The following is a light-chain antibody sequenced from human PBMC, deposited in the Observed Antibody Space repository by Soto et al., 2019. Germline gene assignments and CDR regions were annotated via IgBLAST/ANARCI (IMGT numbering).Light chain of an antibody. CDR1: SSDVGSYNL. Sequence: QSALTQPASVSGAPGQSITISCTGTSSDVGSYNLVSWYQQHPGKAPILMIYESNKRPSGVSNRFSGSKSANTASLTISGLQTEYEADYSCCSYAGANTFVFGTGTKLTVL. CDR3: CSYAGANTFV. J-gene: IGLJ1*01. V-gene: IGLV2-23*01. CDR2: ESN.